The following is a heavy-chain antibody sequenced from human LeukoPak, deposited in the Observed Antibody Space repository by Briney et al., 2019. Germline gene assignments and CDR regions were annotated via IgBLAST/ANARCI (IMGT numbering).Heavy chain of an antibody. Sequence: RASVKVSFKASGYTFTSYGISWVRQAPGQGLEWMGWISAYNGNTNYAQKLQGRVTMTTDTSTSTAYMELRSLRSDDTAVYYCARDNDLTVTLDYWGQGTLVTVSS. J-gene: IGHJ4*02. D-gene: IGHD4-17*01. CDR1: GYTFTSYG. CDR3: ARDNDLTVTLDY. CDR2: ISAYNGNT. V-gene: IGHV1-18*01.